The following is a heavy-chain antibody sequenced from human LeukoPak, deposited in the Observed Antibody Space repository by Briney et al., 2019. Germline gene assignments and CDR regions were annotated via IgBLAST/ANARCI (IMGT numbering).Heavy chain of an antibody. J-gene: IGHJ4*02. Sequence: GGSLRLSCAASGFTFDDYGMSWVRQAPGKGLEWVSGINWNGGSTGYADSVKGRFTISRDNAKNSLYLQMNSLRAEDTAVYYCARDLYSGSSTYYFDNWGQGTLVTVSS. CDR3: ARDLYSGSSTYYFDN. CDR2: INWNGGST. V-gene: IGHV3-20*04. D-gene: IGHD1-26*01. CDR1: GFTFDDYG.